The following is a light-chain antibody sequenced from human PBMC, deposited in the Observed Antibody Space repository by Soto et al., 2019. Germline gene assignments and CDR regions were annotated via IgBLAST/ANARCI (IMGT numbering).Light chain of an antibody. Sequence: EIVLTQSPGTLSLSPGERATLSCRASQSVSSSYLAWYQQKPGQAPRLLLYGASSRATGIPDRFSGSGSGTDFTLTISRLEPEDFVVYYCQQYGSSPRGTFGQGTKVEIK. J-gene: IGKJ1*01. CDR2: GAS. V-gene: IGKV3-20*01. CDR1: QSVSSSY. CDR3: QQYGSSPRGT.